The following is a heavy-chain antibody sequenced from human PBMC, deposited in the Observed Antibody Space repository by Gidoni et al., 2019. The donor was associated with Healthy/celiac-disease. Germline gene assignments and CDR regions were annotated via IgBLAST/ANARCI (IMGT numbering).Heavy chain of an antibody. Sequence: EVQLVESGGGLVKPGGSLRLSCAASGFTFMCYTMNWVRQAPGKGLEWVSSISSSSSYIYYADSVKGRFTISRDNAKNSLYLQMNSLRAEDTAVYYCARDPPLGYCSSTSCYTFDYWGQGTLVTVSS. V-gene: IGHV3-21*01. J-gene: IGHJ4*02. CDR2: ISSSSSYI. CDR3: ARDPPLGYCSSTSCYTFDY. CDR1: GFTFMCYT. D-gene: IGHD2-2*02.